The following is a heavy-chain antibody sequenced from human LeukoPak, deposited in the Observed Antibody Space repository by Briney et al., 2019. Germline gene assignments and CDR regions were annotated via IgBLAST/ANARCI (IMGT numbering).Heavy chain of an antibody. D-gene: IGHD2-15*01. CDR1: GYTFTGYY. V-gene: IGHV1-2*02. CDR3: ARGEIVVVVAATYMDV. J-gene: IGHJ6*03. CDR2: INPNSGGT. Sequence: ASVKVSCKASGYTFTGYYMHWVRQAPGQGLEWMGWINPNSGGTNYAQKFRGRVTMTRDTSISTAYMELRRLRSDDTAVYYCARGEIVVVVAATYMDVWGKGTTVTVSS.